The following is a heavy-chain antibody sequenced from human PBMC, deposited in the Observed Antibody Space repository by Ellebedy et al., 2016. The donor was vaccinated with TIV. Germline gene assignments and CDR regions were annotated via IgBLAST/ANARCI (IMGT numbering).Heavy chain of an antibody. CDR2: LIPMYGKT. J-gene: IGHJ5*02. CDR1: GVTFSRYA. V-gene: IGHV1-69*13. Sequence: AASVRVSCKASGVTFSRYAVSWVRQAPGQGLEWMGTLIPMYGKTHYAQKLQGRVTIAADESTNTAFMELSSLKSEDTAIYYRARGEYRNWFDPWGQGTLVTVSS. D-gene: IGHD3-10*01. CDR3: ARGEYRNWFDP.